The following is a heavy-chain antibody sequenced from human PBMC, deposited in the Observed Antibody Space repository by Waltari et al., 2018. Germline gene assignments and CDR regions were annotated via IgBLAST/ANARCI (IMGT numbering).Heavy chain of an antibody. J-gene: IGHJ4*02. V-gene: IGHV4-34*01. D-gene: IGHD6-13*01. Sequence: QVQLQQWGAGLLKPSETLSLTCAVYGGSFSGYYWSWIRQPPGKGLEWIGEINHSGSTNYNPSLKRRVTISVDTSKNQFSLKLSSVTAADTAVYYCARDEVAAAGTFDYWGQGTLVTVSS. CDR3: ARDEVAAAGTFDY. CDR1: GGSFSGYY. CDR2: INHSGST.